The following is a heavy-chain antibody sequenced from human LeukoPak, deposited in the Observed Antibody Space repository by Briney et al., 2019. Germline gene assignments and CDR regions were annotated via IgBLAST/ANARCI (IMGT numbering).Heavy chain of an antibody. J-gene: IGHJ4*02. CDR2: IYHSGST. CDR1: GGSISSSNW. V-gene: IGHV4-4*02. D-gene: IGHD3-10*01. CDR3: AKTGIRGVIPFDY. Sequence: PSETLSLTCAVSGGSISSSNWWSWVRQPPGKGLEWIGEIYHSGSTNYNPSLKSRVTISVDKSKNQFSLKLSSVTAADTAVYYCAKTGIRGVIPFDYWGQGTLVTVSS.